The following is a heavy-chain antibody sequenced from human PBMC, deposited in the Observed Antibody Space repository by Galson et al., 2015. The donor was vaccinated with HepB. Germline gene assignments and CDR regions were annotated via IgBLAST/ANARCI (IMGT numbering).Heavy chain of an antibody. V-gene: IGHV3-30*04. Sequence: SLRLSCAASGFNFNNYAMHWVRQAPGKGLKWVTVISYDGRNKYYADSVKGRFTISRDNFKNTLFLQMNSLRVEDTAVYYCARDQNYYGSWTYADDAFDMWGQGTMVTVSS. CDR2: ISYDGRNK. CDR3: ARDQNYYGSWTYADDAFDM. D-gene: IGHD3-10*01. J-gene: IGHJ3*02. CDR1: GFNFNNYA.